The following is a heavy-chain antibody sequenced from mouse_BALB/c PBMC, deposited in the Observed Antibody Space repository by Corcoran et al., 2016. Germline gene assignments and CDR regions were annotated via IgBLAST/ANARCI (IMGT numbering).Heavy chain of an antibody. Sequence: QIQLVQSGPELKKPGETVKISCKASGYTFTNYGMNWVKQAPGKGLKWMGWINTYTGEPTYADDFKGRFAFSLETSASTAYLQINNLKNEDMATYFCARKFGYETYFDYWGQGTTIIGSS. J-gene: IGHJ2*01. V-gene: IGHV9-1*02. CDR3: ARKFGYETYFDY. D-gene: IGHD2-2*01. CDR1: GYTFTNYG. CDR2: INTYTGEP.